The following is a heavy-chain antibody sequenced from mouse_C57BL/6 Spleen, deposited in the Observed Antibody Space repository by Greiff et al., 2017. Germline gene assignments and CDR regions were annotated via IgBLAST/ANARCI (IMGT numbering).Heavy chain of an antibody. CDR3: ARAGVRRDYYAMDY. CDR2: ISTYYGDA. CDR1: GYTFTDYA. Sequence: QVQLKESGPELVRPGVSVKISCKGSGYTFTDYAMHWVKQSHAKSLEWIGVISTYYGDASYNQKFKDKATMTVDKSSSTAYMELARLTSEDSAVYYGARAGVRRDYYAMDYWGQGTSVTVSS. V-gene: IGHV1-67*01. J-gene: IGHJ4*01. D-gene: IGHD2-14*01.